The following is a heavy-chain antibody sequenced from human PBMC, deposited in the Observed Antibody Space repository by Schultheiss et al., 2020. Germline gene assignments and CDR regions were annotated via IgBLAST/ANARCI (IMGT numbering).Heavy chain of an antibody. Sequence: GGSLRLSCAASGFTFSSYAMSWVRQAPGKGLEWVAVISSDGTDRSYGDSVKGRCTISRDNSKDTLYLQMNNLRPEDTAMFYCAKEAVTAIRGWYFDLWGRGTLVNGSS. J-gene: IGHJ2*01. CDR1: GFTFSSYA. CDR3: AKEAVTAIRGWYFDL. V-gene: IGHV3-30*18. D-gene: IGHD2-21*02. CDR2: ISSDGTDR.